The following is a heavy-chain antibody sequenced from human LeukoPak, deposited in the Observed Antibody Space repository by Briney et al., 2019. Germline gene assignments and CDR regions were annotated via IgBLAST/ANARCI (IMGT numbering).Heavy chain of an antibody. Sequence: PGGSLRLSCAASGFTFSTYTMNWVRQAPGKGLEWVSSISSSSSYIYYADSVKGRFTISRDNAKNSLYLQMNSLRAEDTAVYYCARMHCSGGSCTLGPNAFDIWGQGTMVTVSS. CDR3: ARMHCSGGSCTLGPNAFDI. D-gene: IGHD2-15*01. CDR1: GFTFSTYT. CDR2: ISSSSSYI. V-gene: IGHV3-21*01. J-gene: IGHJ3*02.